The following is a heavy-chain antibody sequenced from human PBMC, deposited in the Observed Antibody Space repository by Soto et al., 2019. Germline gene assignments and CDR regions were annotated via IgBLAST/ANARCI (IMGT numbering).Heavy chain of an antibody. J-gene: IGHJ6*02. CDR1: GGTFSSYT. D-gene: IGHD3-10*01. Sequence: QVQLVQSGAEVKKPGSSVKVSCKASGGTFSSYTISWVRQAPRQGLEWMGRISPILGIANSAKKVQGRVTITEDRAPSTAYMELSRLRSEDTAVYYCARGGYSGSGTSRGGMAVWVHGTTVTVS. CDR3: ARGGYSGSGTSRGGMAV. V-gene: IGHV1-69*02. CDR2: ISPILGIA.